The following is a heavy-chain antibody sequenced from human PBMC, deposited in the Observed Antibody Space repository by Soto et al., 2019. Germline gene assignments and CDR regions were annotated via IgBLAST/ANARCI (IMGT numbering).Heavy chain of an antibody. CDR3: VKDRRKWELSFPWFAP. J-gene: IGHJ5*02. Sequence: PGGSLRLSCSAPGFPFSSYAMHWVRQAPGEELEYVTAISSNGGSTYYADTVKGRFTISRDNSKNTLYLQMSSLRAEDTAVYYCVKDRRKWELSFPWFAPWGQGTQVTVSS. CDR2: ISSNGGST. CDR1: GFPFSSYA. V-gene: IGHV3-64D*08. D-gene: IGHD1-26*01.